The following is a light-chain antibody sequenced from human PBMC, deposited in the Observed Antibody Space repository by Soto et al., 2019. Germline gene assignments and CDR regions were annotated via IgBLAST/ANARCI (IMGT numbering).Light chain of an antibody. CDR3: CSYAGSYVV. V-gene: IGLV2-11*01. J-gene: IGLJ2*01. CDR2: DVS. Sequence: QSVLTQPRSVSGSPGQSVTISCTGTSSDVGGYNYVSWYQQHPGKAPNLMIYDVSKRPSGVPDRFSGSKSGNTASLTISGLQAEDEADYYCCSYAGSYVVFGGGTKVTVL. CDR1: SSDVGGYNY.